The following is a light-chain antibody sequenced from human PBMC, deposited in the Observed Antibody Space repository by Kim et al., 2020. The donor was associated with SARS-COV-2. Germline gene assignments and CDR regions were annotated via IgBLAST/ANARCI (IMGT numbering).Light chain of an antibody. Sequence: DVVMTQSPLSLPVTLGQPASISCRSSQSLVYSDGNTYLNWFQQRPGQSPRRLIYKVSNRDSGVPDRFSGSGSGTDFTLKISGVEAVDVGVYYCMQGIHPITFGQGTRLEIK. CDR1: QSLVYSDGNTY. J-gene: IGKJ5*01. CDR2: KVS. V-gene: IGKV2-30*01. CDR3: MQGIHPIT.